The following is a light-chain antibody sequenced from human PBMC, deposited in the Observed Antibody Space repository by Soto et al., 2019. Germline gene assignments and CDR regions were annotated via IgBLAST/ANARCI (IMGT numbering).Light chain of an antibody. CDR2: AAA. CDR1: QSVRRD. CDR3: KQYDNWPPS. V-gene: IGKV3D-15*01. Sequence: EIVMTQSPATLSMSPGERATLSCMASQSVRRDLARYHRKLGQAPRLRLYAAATRATRIPARCSGSGSGTEFTLTINCLQSEDFVVYYCKQYDNWPPSFGQRTRPEV. J-gene: IGKJ5*01.